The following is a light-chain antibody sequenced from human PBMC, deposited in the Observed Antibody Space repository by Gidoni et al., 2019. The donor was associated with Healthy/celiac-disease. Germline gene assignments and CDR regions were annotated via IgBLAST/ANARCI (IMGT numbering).Light chain of an antibody. CDR3: QVWDSRGV. CDR2: YDS. CDR1: NIGSKS. V-gene: IGLV3-21*04. J-gene: IGLJ3*02. Sequence: SSVLTHPPSVSVAPGKTARITFGGNNIGSKSVHWYQQKPGQAPVLVIYYDSDRPSGIPERFYGSNSGNKATMTIRRVEAGDEADYYCQVWDSRGVFGGGTKLTVL.